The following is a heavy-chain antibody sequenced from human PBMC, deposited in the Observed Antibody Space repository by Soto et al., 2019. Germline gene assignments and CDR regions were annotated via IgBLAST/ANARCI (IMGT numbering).Heavy chain of an antibody. D-gene: IGHD2-2*01. CDR2: INHSGST. CDR1: GGSLSGYY. CDR3: ARGGGGYCSSTSCYVFDP. Sequence: SETLSLTCAVYGGSLSGYYWSWIRQPPGKGLEWIGEINHSGSTNYNPSLKSRVTISVDTSKNQFSLKLSSVTAADTAVYYCARGGGGYCSSTSCYVFDPWGQGTLVTVSS. V-gene: IGHV4-34*01. J-gene: IGHJ5*02.